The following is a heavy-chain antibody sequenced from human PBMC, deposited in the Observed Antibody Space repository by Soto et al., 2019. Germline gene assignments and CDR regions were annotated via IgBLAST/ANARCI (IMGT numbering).Heavy chain of an antibody. V-gene: IGHV3-66*01. CDR3: ARDRGYSYGFPYFDY. CDR1: GFTVSSNY. J-gene: IGHJ4*02. Sequence: EVPLVESGGGLVQPGGSLRLSCAASGFTVSSNYMSWVRQAPGKGLEWVSVIYSGGSTYYADSVKGRFTISRDNSKNTLYLQMNSLRAEDTAVYYCARDRGYSYGFPYFDYWGQGTLVTVSS. CDR2: IYSGGST. D-gene: IGHD5-18*01.